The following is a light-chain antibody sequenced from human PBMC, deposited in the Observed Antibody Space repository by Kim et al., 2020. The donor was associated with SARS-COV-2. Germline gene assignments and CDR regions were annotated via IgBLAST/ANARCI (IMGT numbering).Light chain of an antibody. CDR2: DAS. CDR3: QQRSDWPPLT. V-gene: IGKV3-11*01. CDR1: QNVRNY. J-gene: IGKJ4*01. Sequence: VLTQSTATLSLSPGERAILSCRASQNVRNYLAWYQQKPGQPPRLLIHDASVRAAGIPARFSASGSGTDFTLTINNLEPEDFAVYYCQQRSDWPPLTFGGGTKLEI.